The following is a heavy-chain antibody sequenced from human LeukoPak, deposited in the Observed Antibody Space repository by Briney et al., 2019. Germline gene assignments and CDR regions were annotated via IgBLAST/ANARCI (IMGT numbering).Heavy chain of an antibody. D-gene: IGHD1-26*01. CDR2: FDPEDGET. V-gene: IGHV1-24*01. Sequence: ASVKVSCKVSGFSLTQLAMHWERQAPGKGLEWMGGFDPEDGETIYAQNFQGRVTMTEDTSTDTAYMELRSLGSEDTAVYFCVTDSGSYYFYWGQGTLVTVSS. CDR1: GFSLTQLA. J-gene: IGHJ4*02. CDR3: VTDSGSYYFY.